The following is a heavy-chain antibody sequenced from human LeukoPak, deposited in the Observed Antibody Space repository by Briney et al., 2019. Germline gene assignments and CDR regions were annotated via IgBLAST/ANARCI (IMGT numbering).Heavy chain of an antibody. V-gene: IGHV3-74*01. CDR3: ARGGYHHGFDI. J-gene: IGHJ3*02. D-gene: IGHD2-15*01. CDR1: GFTFNSYW. CDR2: INSDGSDT. Sequence: PGGSLRLSCAASGFTFNSYWFHWVRQAPGKGLVWVSRINSDGSDTIYADSVKGRFTISRDNAKSTAYPQMNSLKAEDTAVYYCARGGYHHGFDIWGQGTMVTVSS.